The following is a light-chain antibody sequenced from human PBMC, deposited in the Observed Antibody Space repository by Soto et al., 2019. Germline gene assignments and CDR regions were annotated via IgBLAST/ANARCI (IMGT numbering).Light chain of an antibody. CDR2: DND. V-gene: IGLV1-51*01. J-gene: IGLJ2*01. Sequence: QSALTQPPSVSAAPGQTVTISCSGSSSNIGRNYVSWYQHLPGTAPKLLIYDNDKRPSGIPDRFSGSKSGTSATLGITGLQTGDGADYYCGAWDNSLSVVVFGGGTKLTVL. CDR3: GAWDNSLSVVV. CDR1: SSNIGRNY.